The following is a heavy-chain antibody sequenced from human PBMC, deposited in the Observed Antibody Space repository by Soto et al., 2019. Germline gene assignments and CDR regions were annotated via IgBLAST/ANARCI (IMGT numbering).Heavy chain of an antibody. V-gene: IGHV1-2*04. CDR3: GRERTKGGGGAGFDY. Sequence: ASVKVSGKASGDTFTAYYIHWVLQSPSQGFDGMGWINPKSGGTNYPQKFQDWVTKTRDTSVRTVHLTVTRLTYDGTAGCLFGRERTKGGGGAGFDYWGQGTLVTVSS. CDR2: INPKSGGT. D-gene: IGHD3-10*01. J-gene: IGHJ4*02. CDR1: GDTFTAYY.